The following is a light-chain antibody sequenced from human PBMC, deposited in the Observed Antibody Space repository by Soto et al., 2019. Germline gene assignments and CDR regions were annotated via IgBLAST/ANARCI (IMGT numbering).Light chain of an antibody. J-gene: IGKJ2*01. V-gene: IGKV1-5*01. CDR1: QSISSW. CDR3: QQYNSYSRT. Sequence: DIQMTQSPSTLSASVGDRVTITCRASQSISSWLAWYQQKPGKAPKLLIYDASSLESGVPSRFSGSGSGTEFTLTISSLQPYDFATYYCQQYNSYSRTFGQGTKLEIK. CDR2: DAS.